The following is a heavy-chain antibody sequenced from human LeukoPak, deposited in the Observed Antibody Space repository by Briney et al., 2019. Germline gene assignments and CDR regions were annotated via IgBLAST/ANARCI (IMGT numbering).Heavy chain of an antibody. CDR1: GDSISIRSYY. J-gene: IGHJ4*02. CDR2: INHSGST. D-gene: IGHD2-15*01. CDR3: ARGGLAVWEFDY. Sequence: SETLSLTCTVSGDSISIRSYYWDWIRQPPGKGLEWIGEINHSGSTNYNPSLKSRVTISVDTSKNQFSLKLSSVTAADTAVYYCARGGLAVWEFDYWGQGTLVTVSS. V-gene: IGHV4-39*07.